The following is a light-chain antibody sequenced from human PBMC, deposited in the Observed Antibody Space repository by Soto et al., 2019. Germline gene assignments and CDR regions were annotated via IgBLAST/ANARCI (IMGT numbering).Light chain of an antibody. Sequence: QSALTQPRSESGSPGQSVTISCAGTSSDVGGYNYVSWYQQHPGKAPKFIIYDVSKRPSGVPDRFSGSKSGNTASLTISGLQAEDEADYYCCSYAGSFTVVFGGGTKLTVL. CDR3: CSYAGSFTVV. CDR1: SSDVGGYNY. J-gene: IGLJ2*01. CDR2: DVS. V-gene: IGLV2-11*01.